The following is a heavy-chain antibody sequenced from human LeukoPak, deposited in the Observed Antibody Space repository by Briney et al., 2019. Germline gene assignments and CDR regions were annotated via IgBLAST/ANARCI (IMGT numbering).Heavy chain of an antibody. CDR1: GFTFSSYG. V-gene: IGHV3-30*02. J-gene: IGHJ4*02. D-gene: IGHD1-26*01. CDR3: AKCHISGSYSDY. Sequence: GGSLRLSCAASGFTFSSYGMHWVRQAPGKGLEWVAFIRYDGSNKYYADSVKGRFTISRDNSRNTLYLQMNSLRAEDTAVCYCAKCHISGSYSDYWGQGTLVTVSS. CDR2: IRYDGSNK.